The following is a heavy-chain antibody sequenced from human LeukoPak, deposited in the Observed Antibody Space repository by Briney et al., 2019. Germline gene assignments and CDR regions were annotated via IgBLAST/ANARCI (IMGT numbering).Heavy chain of an antibody. J-gene: IGHJ5*02. CDR2: ISAYNGNT. D-gene: IGHD3-10*01. CDR1: GYTFTSYG. CDR3: ARGLVMGRAGPLGRGWFDP. V-gene: IGHV1-18*01. Sequence: ASVKVSCKASGYTFTSYGISWVRQAPGQGLEWMGWISAYNGNTNYAQKLQGRVTMTTDTSTSTAYMELRSLRSEDTAVYYCARGLVMGRAGPLGRGWFDPWGQGTLVTVSS.